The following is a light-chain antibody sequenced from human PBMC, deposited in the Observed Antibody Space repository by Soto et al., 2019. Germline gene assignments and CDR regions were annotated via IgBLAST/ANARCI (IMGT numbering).Light chain of an antibody. Sequence: DIQMTQSPSTLSASVGDRVTITCRASQNISIWLAWYQQRPGRAPRLLIYDAYTLERGIPSRFSGRGSGTHFILTINNLQPEDFATYYCQQFNSLFGQGTRLEIK. J-gene: IGKJ5*01. V-gene: IGKV1-5*01. CDR2: DAY. CDR1: QNISIW. CDR3: QQFNSL.